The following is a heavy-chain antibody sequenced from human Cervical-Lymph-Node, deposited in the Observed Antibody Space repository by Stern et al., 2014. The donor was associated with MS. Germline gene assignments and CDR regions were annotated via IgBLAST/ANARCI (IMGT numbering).Heavy chain of an antibody. CDR2: IWYDGSNP. J-gene: IGHJ4*02. CDR3: ASAYSSSHYYFDY. Sequence: VQLEESGGGVVQPGGSLRLSCAASGFSFSRYAMHWVRQAPGQGLEWVALIWYDGSNPYYADSVTGRFTISRDNFKNTLYLQMNSLRAEDTAVYYCASAYSSSHYYFDYWGQGTLVTVSS. V-gene: IGHV3-33*01. CDR1: GFSFSRYA. D-gene: IGHD6-13*01.